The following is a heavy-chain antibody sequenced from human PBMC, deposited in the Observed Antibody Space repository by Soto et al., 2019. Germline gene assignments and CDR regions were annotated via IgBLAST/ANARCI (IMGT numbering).Heavy chain of an antibody. CDR2: IYPGDSDT. CDR3: AKHISRDFDFWSGLYYYYAMGV. D-gene: IGHD3-3*01. V-gene: IGHV5-51*01. Sequence: PGESLKISCKGSGYTFTNYWIGWVRQMPGKGLDWLGIIYPGDSDTRYNPSFQGQVTISTDNSIDTAYLQWNSLKASDTAIYYCAKHISRDFDFWSGLYYYYAMGVWGQGTTVTVSS. CDR1: GYTFTNYW. J-gene: IGHJ6*02.